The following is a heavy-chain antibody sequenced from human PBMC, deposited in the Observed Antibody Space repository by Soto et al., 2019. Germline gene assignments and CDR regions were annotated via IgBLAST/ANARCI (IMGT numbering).Heavy chain of an antibody. V-gene: IGHV4-61*01. Sequence: SETLSLTCTVSGGSVSSGSSYWSWIRQPPGKGLEWIAYIYYTGSTNYNPSLQSRVTISIDTSKNQFSLKLSSVTAADTAVYYCARGSSWSDPYNWFDPWGQGTLVTVSS. CDR3: ARGSSWSDPYNWFDP. CDR1: GGSVSSGSSY. D-gene: IGHD6-13*01. J-gene: IGHJ5*02. CDR2: IYYTGST.